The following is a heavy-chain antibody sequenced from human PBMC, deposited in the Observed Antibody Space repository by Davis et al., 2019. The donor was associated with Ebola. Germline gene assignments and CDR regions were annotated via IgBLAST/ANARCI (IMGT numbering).Heavy chain of an antibody. J-gene: IGHJ4*02. CDR1: GGSFSGYY. CDR3: ARRKQQLVTPHDY. Sequence: PSETLSLTCAVYGGSFSGYYWSWIRQPPGKGLEWIGYIYYSGSTYYNPSLKSRVTISVDTSKNQFSLKLSSVTAADTAVYYCARRKQQLVTPHDYWGQGTLVTVSS. D-gene: IGHD6-13*01. CDR2: IYYSGST. V-gene: IGHV4-34*01.